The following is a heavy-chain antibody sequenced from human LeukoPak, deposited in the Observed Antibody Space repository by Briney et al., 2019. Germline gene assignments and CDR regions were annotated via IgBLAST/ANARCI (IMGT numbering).Heavy chain of an antibody. CDR1: GFSFSDYY. CDR2: ISDSSSYT. CDR3: ARPGRGYSVDY. Sequence: GGSLRLSCAASGFSFSDYYMSWIRQAPGKGLEWVSYISDSSSYTNYADSVKGRFTISRDNPKNSLYLQMNSLRAEDTAVYYCARPGRGYSVDYWGQGTLVTVSS. D-gene: IGHD5-18*01. J-gene: IGHJ4*02. V-gene: IGHV3-11*03.